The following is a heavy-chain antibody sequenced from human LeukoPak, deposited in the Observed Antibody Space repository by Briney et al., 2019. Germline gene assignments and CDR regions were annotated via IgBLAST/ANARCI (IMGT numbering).Heavy chain of an antibody. J-gene: IGHJ4*02. Sequence: GGSLRLSCAASGFTFSSYAMSWVRQAPGKGLEWVSAISGSGGSTYYADSVKGRFTISRDNSKNTLYLQMNSLRAEDTAVYYCAKGYCSSTSCYRVDYWGQGTLVAVSS. D-gene: IGHD2-2*02. CDR2: ISGSGGST. V-gene: IGHV3-23*01. CDR3: AKGYCSSTSCYRVDY. CDR1: GFTFSSYA.